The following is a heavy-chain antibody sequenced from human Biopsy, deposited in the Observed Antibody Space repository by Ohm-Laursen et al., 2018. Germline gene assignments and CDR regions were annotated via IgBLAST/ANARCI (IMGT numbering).Heavy chain of an antibody. J-gene: IGHJ6*02. CDR2: IKSDSTTI. V-gene: IGHV3-48*01. Sequence: GSLRLSCTASGFRFSGYHMNWVRQAPGKGLQWLAYIKSDSTTIYYADSVKGRFTISRDNAKNSLFLQMNSLRAEDTAIYYCAREQLMVFAMDVWGQGTTVTASS. D-gene: IGHD2-8*01. CDR1: GFRFSGYH. CDR3: AREQLMVFAMDV.